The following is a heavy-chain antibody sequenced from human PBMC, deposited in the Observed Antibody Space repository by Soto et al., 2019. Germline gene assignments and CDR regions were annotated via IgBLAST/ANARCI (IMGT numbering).Heavy chain of an antibody. V-gene: IGHV1-69*12. J-gene: IGHJ5*02. Sequence: QVQLVQSGAEVKKPGSSVKVSCKASGGTFSSYAISWVRQAPGQGLEWMGGIIPIFGTANYAQKFQGRVTITADESTSTAHMELSSLRSEDTAVYYCARVTTTIFGVVISGWFDPWGQGTLVTVSS. CDR2: IIPIFGTA. CDR3: ARVTTTIFGVVISGWFDP. CDR1: GGTFSSYA. D-gene: IGHD3-3*01.